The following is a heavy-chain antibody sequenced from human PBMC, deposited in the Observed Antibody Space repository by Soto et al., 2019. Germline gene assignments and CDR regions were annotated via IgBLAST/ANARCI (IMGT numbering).Heavy chain of an antibody. V-gene: IGHV3-23*01. J-gene: IGHJ4*02. CDR3: ARRSSGWYFDY. D-gene: IGHD6-19*01. Sequence: EVQLLESGGGLVQPGGSLRLSCAASGFTFSSYAMSWVRQAPGKGLEWVSAISGSGGSTYYADTVKGRFTISRDNSKNTLYLQMNSLRADDTAVYYCARRSSGWYFDYWGQGTLVTVSS. CDR2: ISGSGGST. CDR1: GFTFSSYA.